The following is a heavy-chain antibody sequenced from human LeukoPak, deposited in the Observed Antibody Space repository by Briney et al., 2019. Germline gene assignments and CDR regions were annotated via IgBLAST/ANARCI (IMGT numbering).Heavy chain of an antibody. CDR2: IYYSGDT. V-gene: IGHV4-59*01. CDR3: ARDKQPGDY. D-gene: IGHD5-18*01. J-gene: IGHJ4*02. Sequence: PSETLSLTCTVSGDSISPYYWGWIRQPPGKGLEWIGYIYYSGDTTYNPSLKSRVTMSVDTSKNQFSLKLSSVTAADTAVYYCARDKQPGDYWGQGALVTVSS. CDR1: GDSISPYY.